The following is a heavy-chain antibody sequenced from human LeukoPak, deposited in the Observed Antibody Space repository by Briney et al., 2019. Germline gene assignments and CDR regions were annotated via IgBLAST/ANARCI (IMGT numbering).Heavy chain of an antibody. CDR2: IYYSGST. CDR3: ARDRYTVVSWYFDL. D-gene: IGHD4-23*01. CDR1: GGSISIYY. V-gene: IGHV4-59*12. Sequence: YPSETLSLTCTGSGGSISIYYWSWIRQPPGKGLEWIGYIYYSGSTNYNPSLKSRVTISVDTSKNQFSLKLSSVTAADTAVYYCARDRYTVVSWYFDLWGRGTLVTVSS. J-gene: IGHJ2*01.